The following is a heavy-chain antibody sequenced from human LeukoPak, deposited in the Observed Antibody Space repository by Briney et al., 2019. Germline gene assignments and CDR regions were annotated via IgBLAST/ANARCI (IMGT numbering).Heavy chain of an antibody. D-gene: IGHD3-9*01. CDR1: GFTFSSYA. V-gene: IGHV3-23*01. CDR2: ISGSGGST. CDR3: AKDWLLGYYYGMDV. Sequence: GGSLRLSCAASGFTFSSYAMSWVRQAPGKGLEWVSAISGSGGSTYYADSVKGRFTTSRDNSKNTLYLQMNSLRAEDTAVYYCAKDWLLGYYYGMDVWGKGTTVTVSS. J-gene: IGHJ6*04.